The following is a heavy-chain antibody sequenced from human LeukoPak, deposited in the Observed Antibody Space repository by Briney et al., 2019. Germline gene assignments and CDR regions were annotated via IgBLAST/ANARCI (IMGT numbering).Heavy chain of an antibody. CDR2: ISGSGGST. J-gene: IGHJ5*02. CDR1: GSTFSSYA. V-gene: IGHV3-23*01. CDR3: AKGPVSLRYFDWLPTREFDP. Sequence: GGSLRLSCAASGSTFSSYAMSWVRQAPGKGLEWVSAISGSGGSTYYADSVKGRFTISRDNSKNTLYLQMNSLRAEDTAVYCCAKGPVSLRYFDWLPTREFDPWGQGTLVTVS. D-gene: IGHD3-9*01.